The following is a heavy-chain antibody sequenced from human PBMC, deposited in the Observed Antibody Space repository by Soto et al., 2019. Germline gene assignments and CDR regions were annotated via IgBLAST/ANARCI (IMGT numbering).Heavy chain of an antibody. V-gene: IGHV4-59*01. CDR3: ARWGITMVRDYGMDV. J-gene: IGHJ6*02. D-gene: IGHD3-10*01. CDR2: IYYSGST. Sequence: SETLSLTCTVSGGSISSYYWSWIRQPPGKGLEWIGYIYYSGSTSYNPSLKSRVTISVDTSKNQFSLKLSSVTAADTAVYYCARWGITMVRDYGMDVWGQGTTVTVSS. CDR1: GGSISSYY.